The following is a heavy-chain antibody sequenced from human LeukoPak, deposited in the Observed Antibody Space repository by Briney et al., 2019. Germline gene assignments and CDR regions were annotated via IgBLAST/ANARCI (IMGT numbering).Heavy chain of an antibody. V-gene: IGHV4-31*03. J-gene: IGHJ5*02. D-gene: IGHD6-13*01. CDR2: IYNSEST. Sequence: SETLSLTCTVSGGSISSGGYYWSWIRQHPGKGLEWIGYIYNSESTYYNPSLKSRVTISVDTSKNQFSLKLSSVTAADTAVYYCARGGEQQLPNHWFDPWGQGTLVTVSP. CDR1: GGSISSGGYY. CDR3: ARGGEQQLPNHWFDP.